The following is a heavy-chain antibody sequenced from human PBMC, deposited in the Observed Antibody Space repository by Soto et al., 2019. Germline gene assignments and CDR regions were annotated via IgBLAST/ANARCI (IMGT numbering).Heavy chain of an antibody. D-gene: IGHD3-3*01. V-gene: IGHV3-21*06. CDR3: PRESEDIHSNFEC. CDR1: VFSLNRYS. Sequence: VGSLRLSCASSVFSLNRYSMNCVRHSPGKWLEWVSSISSTTNYIYYGDSMKGRFTISRDNAKNSLYLEMNSLRAEDTAVYYCPRESEDIHSNFECWRQGTLVTVAS. J-gene: IGHJ4*02. CDR2: ISSTTNYI.